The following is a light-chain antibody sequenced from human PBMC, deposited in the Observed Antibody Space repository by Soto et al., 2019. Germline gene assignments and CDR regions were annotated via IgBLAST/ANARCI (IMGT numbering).Light chain of an antibody. CDR3: QQYNHYSGT. Sequence: DIQMTQYPSTPSASVGDRVTSTCRASQSIGGWLAWYQQKPGKAPKLLIYKASSLESGVPSRFSGSGSGTEFTLTISSLQPDDFATYYCQQYNHYSGTFGQGTKVDI. CDR1: QSIGGW. CDR2: KAS. V-gene: IGKV1-5*03. J-gene: IGKJ1*01.